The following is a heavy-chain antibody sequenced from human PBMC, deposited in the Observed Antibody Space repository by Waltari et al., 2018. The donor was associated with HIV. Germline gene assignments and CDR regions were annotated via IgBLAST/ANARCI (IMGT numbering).Heavy chain of an antibody. Sequence: QVQLVQSGAEVKKPGASVTVSCTASGYTFTSFCISWVRHAPGQGLEWMGWISAYNGNTNYAQKLQGRVTMTTDTSTSTAYMELRSLRSDDTAVFYCARDNWNDYYYYGMDVWGQGTTVTVSS. V-gene: IGHV1-18*01. CDR2: ISAYNGNT. D-gene: IGHD1-1*01. CDR3: ARDNWNDYYYYGMDV. CDR1: GYTFTSFC. J-gene: IGHJ6*02.